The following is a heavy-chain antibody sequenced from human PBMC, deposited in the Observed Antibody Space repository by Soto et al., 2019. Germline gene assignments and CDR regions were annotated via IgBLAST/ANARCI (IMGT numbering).Heavy chain of an antibody. V-gene: IGHV4-31*03. D-gene: IGHD6-6*01. Sequence: PSETLSLTCNVSGESISSGGYYWSWIRHHPRKGLEWIGYIYDSESAYYNPSLKSRVTISMDTSKNHFAMRLSSVTDADTAVYYCARASSSSSAAYDWGQG. CDR3: ARASSSSSAAYD. J-gene: IGHJ1*01. CDR2: IYDSESA. CDR1: GESISSGGYY.